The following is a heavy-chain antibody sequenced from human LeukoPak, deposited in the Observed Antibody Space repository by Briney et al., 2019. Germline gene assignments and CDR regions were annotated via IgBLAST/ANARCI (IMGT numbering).Heavy chain of an antibody. CDR3: ARVIAVAGTWGYYYYGMDV. D-gene: IGHD6-19*01. CDR1: GYTFTGYY. J-gene: IGHJ6*02. Sequence: GASVKVSCKASGYTFTGYYMHWVRQAPGQGLEWMGWINPNSGGTNYAQKFQGRVTMTRDTSISTAYMELSRLRSDDTAVYYCARVIAVAGTWGYYYYGMDVWGQGTTVTVSS. V-gene: IGHV1-2*02. CDR2: INPNSGGT.